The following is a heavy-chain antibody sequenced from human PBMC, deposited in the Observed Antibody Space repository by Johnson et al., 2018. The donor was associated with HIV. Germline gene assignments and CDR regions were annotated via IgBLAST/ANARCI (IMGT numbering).Heavy chain of an antibody. V-gene: IGHV3-66*01. J-gene: IGHJ3*02. CDR3: AGDVTKDAFDI. CDR2: IYSGGST. CDR1: GFTFSSNY. Sequence: VQLVESGGGVVQPGGSLRLSCAASGFTFSSNYMSWVRQAPGKGLVWVSVIYSGGSTYYADSVKGRFTISRDNSKNTLYLQMNSLRAEDTAVYYCAGDVTKDAFDIWGQGTMVTVSS. D-gene: IGHD4-17*01.